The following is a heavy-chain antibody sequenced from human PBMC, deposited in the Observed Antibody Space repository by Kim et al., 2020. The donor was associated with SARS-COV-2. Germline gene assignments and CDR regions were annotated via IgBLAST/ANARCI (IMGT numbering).Heavy chain of an antibody. V-gene: IGHV4-34*01. D-gene: IGHD2-15*01. CDR1: GGSFSGYY. J-gene: IGHJ4*02. CDR3: ARGADGYSLGTYFDY. Sequence: SETLSLTCAVYGGSFSGYYWSWIRQPPGKGLEWIGEINHSGSTNYNPSLKSRVTISVDTSKNQFSLKLSSVTAADTAVYYCARGADGYSLGTYFDYWGQG. CDR2: INHSGST.